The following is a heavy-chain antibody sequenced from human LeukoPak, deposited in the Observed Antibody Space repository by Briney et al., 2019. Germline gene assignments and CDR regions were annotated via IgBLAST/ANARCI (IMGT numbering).Heavy chain of an antibody. CDR3: ARDFGY. J-gene: IGHJ4*02. Sequence: SVDGSATNYADSVKGRFTISRDNSKNTLYLQMNNLRPDDTSVYYCARDFGYWGQGTLVTVSS. CDR2: SVDGSAT. V-gene: IGHV3-30*03.